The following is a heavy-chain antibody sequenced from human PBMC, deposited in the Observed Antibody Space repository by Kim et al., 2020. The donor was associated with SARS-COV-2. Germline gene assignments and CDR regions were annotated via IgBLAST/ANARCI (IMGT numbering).Heavy chain of an antibody. Sequence: SETLSLTCAVYGGSFSGYYWSWIRQPPGKGLEWIGEINHSGSTNYNPSLKSRVTISVDTSKNQFSLKLSSVTAVDTAVYYCARCLPALTYYYDSSGYRPYYFDYWGQGTLVTVSS. V-gene: IGHV4-34*01. CDR2: INHSGST. D-gene: IGHD3-22*01. CDR1: GGSFSGYY. CDR3: ARCLPALTYYYDSSGYRPYYFDY. J-gene: IGHJ4*02.